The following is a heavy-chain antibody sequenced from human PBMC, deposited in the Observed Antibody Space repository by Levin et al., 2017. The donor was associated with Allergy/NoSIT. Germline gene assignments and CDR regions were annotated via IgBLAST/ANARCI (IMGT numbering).Heavy chain of an antibody. CDR3: ARPSDMNWFFDL. CDR2: IYPSDSDT. V-gene: IGHV5-51*01. D-gene: IGHD1-26*01. CDR1: DYNFNNYW. Sequence: GESLKISCKGSDYNFNNYWIAWVRQMPGKGLEWMGVIYPSDSDTRYSPSFQGQVTISADKSINTASLPWSSLKASDSAMYYCARPSDMNWFFDLWGRGTLVTVSS. J-gene: IGHJ2*01.